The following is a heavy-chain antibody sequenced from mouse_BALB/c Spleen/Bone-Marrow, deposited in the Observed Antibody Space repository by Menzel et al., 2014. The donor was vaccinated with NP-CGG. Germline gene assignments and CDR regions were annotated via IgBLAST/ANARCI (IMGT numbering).Heavy chain of an antibody. Sequence: EVKLMESGGDLVEPGGSLKLSCAASGFTFSTYGMSWVRQTPDKRLEWVATISSGGSYTYYPDSVKGRFTISRDNAKNTLYLQMSSLKSEDTAKYYCARQGGYFDYWGQGTTLTVSS. CDR2: ISSGGSYT. CDR1: GFTFSTYG. J-gene: IGHJ2*01. CDR3: ARQGGYFDY. V-gene: IGHV5-6*01.